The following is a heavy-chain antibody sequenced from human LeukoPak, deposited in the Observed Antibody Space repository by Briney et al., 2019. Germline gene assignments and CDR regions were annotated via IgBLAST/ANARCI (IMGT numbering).Heavy chain of an antibody. Sequence: GGSLRLSCAASGFTFSTYEMNWVRQAPGKGLEWVSYIHNSGSTIYYADSVKGRFTISRDNAKNSLYLQMNSLRAEDTAVYYCARKNGLDYWGQGTLVTVSS. CDR1: GFTFSTYE. CDR2: IHNSGSTI. J-gene: IGHJ4*02. V-gene: IGHV3-48*03. CDR3: ARKNGLDY.